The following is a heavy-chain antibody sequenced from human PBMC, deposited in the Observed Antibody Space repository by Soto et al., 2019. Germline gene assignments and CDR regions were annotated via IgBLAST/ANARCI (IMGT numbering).Heavy chain of an antibody. V-gene: IGHV3-23*01. CDR1: GFTFSSYA. D-gene: IGHD3-10*01. J-gene: IGHJ5*02. CDR2: ISGSGGST. CDR3: ARSWDYGSGSYYNWFDP. Sequence: GGSLRLSCAASGFTFSSYAMSRVRQAPGKGLEWVSAISGSGGSTYYADSVKGRFTISRDNSKNTLYLQMNSLRAEDTAVYYCARSWDYGSGSYYNWFDPWGQGTLVTVSS.